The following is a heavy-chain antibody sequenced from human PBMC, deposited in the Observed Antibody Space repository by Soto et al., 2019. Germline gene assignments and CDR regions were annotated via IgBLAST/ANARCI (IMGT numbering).Heavy chain of an antibody. CDR3: VRDGTKTLRDWFDP. CDR1: GSSISGFY. CDR2: IYATGTT. V-gene: IGHV4-4*07. J-gene: IGHJ5*02. D-gene: IGHD1-1*01. Sequence: SETLSLTCPVSGSSISGFYWSWIRKSAGKGLEWIGRIYATGTTDYNPSLKSRVMMSVDTSKKQFSLKLRSVTAADTAVYYCVRDGTKTLRDWFDPWGQGISVTVSS.